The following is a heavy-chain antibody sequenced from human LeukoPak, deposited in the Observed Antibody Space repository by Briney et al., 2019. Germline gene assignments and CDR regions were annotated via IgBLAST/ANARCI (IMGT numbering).Heavy chain of an antibody. Sequence: PSETLSLTCTVSGGSISGSYWSWIRQPPGKGLEWIAYMYNSGSTNYNPSLKSRVTISVDTSKNQFSLKLSSVTAADTAVYYCARGRSILAYWGQGTLVTVSS. CDR1: GGSISGSY. J-gene: IGHJ4*02. CDR2: MYNSGST. CDR3: ARGRSILAY. D-gene: IGHD2-15*01. V-gene: IGHV4-59*12.